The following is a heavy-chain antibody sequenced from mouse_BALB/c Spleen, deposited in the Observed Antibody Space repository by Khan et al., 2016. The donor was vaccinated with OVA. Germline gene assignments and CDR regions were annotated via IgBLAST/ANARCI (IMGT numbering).Heavy chain of an antibody. CDR3: ARSPDGNSFAD. J-gene: IGHJ3*01. D-gene: IGHD2-1*01. Sequence: QVQLKQSGHELVKPGASVKMSCKASGYTFTDYIMSWVKQRTGQGLEWIGEIYPGSGSTYYNEKFTGKATLTADTSSNTAYMHLSSLTSEDSAVYFCARSPDGNSFADWGQGTLVTVSA. V-gene: IGHV1-77*01. CDR1: GYTFTDYI. CDR2: IYPGSGST.